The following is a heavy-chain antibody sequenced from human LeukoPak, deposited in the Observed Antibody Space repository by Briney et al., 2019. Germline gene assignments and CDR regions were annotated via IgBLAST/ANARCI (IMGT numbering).Heavy chain of an antibody. CDR3: ASNKGQWLFSD. V-gene: IGHV4-30-4*08. CDR2: IYYSGST. J-gene: IGHJ4*02. D-gene: IGHD6-19*01. CDR1: GDSISSRDYY. Sequence: PSQTLSLTCSVSGDSISSRDYYWSWIRQPPGKGLEWIGYIYYSGSTSYNPSLKSRVTISVDTSKNQFSLRLSSVTAADTAVYYCASNKGQWLFSDWGQGTLVTVSS.